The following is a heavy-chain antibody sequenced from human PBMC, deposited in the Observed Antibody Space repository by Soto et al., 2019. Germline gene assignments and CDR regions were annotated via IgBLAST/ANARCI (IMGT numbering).Heavy chain of an antibody. J-gene: IGHJ4*02. CDR1: GYTFTSSD. CDR2: MNPNTGNI. V-gene: IGHV1-8*01. Sequence: QVQLVQSGAEVKKSGASVKVSCKASGYTFTSSDINWVRQATGQGLEWMGWMNPNTGNIGYIQRFQGRVSMTRNISITTAYMELSGLKSDDTAVYYCARGRIVGAAFDYWGQGTLVTVSS. CDR3: ARGRIVGAAFDY. D-gene: IGHD1-26*01.